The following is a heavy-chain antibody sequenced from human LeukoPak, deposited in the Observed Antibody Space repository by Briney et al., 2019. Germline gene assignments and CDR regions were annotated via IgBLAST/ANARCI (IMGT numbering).Heavy chain of an antibody. Sequence: GGSLRLSCAASGFTFSSYWMHWVRQAPGKGLVWVSRINSDGSSTSYADSVKGRFTISRDNAKSTLYLQMNSLRAEDTAVYYCAREVEKYYYDSSGYYRHYYYYYYMDVWGKGTTVTVSS. CDR3: AREVEKYYYDSSGYYRHYYYYYYMDV. D-gene: IGHD3-22*01. CDR1: GFTFSSYW. V-gene: IGHV3-74*01. J-gene: IGHJ6*03. CDR2: INSDGSST.